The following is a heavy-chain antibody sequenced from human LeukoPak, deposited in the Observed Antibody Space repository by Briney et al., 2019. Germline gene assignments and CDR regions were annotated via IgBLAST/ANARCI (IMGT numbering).Heavy chain of an antibody. CDR3: AAPVVGAFAFDI. V-gene: IGHV1-69*05. D-gene: IGHD1-26*01. Sequence: ASVKVSCKASGGTFSSYAISWVRQAPGQGLEWMGGIIPIFGTANYAQKFQGRVTITTDESTSTAYMELSSLRSGDTAVYYCAAPVVGAFAFDIWGQGTMVTVSS. CDR2: IIPIFGTA. CDR1: GGTFSSYA. J-gene: IGHJ3*02.